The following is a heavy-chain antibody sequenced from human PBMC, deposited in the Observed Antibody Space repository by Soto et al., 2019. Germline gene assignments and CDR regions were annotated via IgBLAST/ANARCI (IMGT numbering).Heavy chain of an antibody. Sequence: QVHLVESGRGVVQPGRSLRLSCAATGFAFRTYGMHWVLRAPGKGLEWLAVISYDGPNKNHADSVQGRFTISRDNSKSPLSMRMDSLRVEDTAVYYCAREGGLNIHDDYYYYGLDVWGQGTPVTGS. J-gene: IGHJ6*02. CDR1: GFAFRTYG. D-gene: IGHD3-10*01. CDR3: AREGGLNIHDDYYYYGLDV. CDR2: ISYDGPNK. V-gene: IGHV3-30*19.